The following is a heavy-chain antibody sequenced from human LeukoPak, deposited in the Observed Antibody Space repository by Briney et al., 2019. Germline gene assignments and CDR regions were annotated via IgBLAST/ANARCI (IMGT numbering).Heavy chain of an antibody. V-gene: IGHV4-34*01. D-gene: IGHD6-25*01. CDR3: SRGSDESKTGDY. CDR2: IHPSGIT. Sequence: PSETLSLTCTVYGAPFSHYYWSWIRQSPGKGLEWVGEIHPSGITSFNPSLESRVSISEDTSKNQFSLKLTSVTAADTAVYYCSRGSDESKTGDYWGQGTLVTVSS. CDR1: GAPFSHYY. J-gene: IGHJ4*02.